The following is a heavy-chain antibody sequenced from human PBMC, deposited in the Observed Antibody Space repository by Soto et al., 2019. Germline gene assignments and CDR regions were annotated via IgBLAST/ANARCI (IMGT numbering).Heavy chain of an antibody. V-gene: IGHV5-51*01. CDR1: GYSFTSYW. D-gene: IGHD3-16*02. J-gene: IGHJ5*02. CDR3: ARYYDYVWGSYRPNWFDP. CDR2: IYPGDSDT. Sequence: GESLKISCKGSGYSFTSYWIGWVRQMPGKGLEWMGIIYPGDSDTRYSPSFQGQVTISADKSISTAYLQWSSLKASDTATYYCARYYDYVWGSYRPNWFDPWGQGTLVTVSS.